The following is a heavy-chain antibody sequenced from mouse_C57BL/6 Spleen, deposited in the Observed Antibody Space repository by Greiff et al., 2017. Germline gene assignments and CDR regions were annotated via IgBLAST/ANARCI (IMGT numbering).Heavy chain of an antibody. V-gene: IGHV1-55*01. J-gene: IGHJ1*03. CDR2: IYPGSGST. Sequence: VKLQESGAELVKPGASVKMSCKASGYTFTSYWITWVKQRPGQGLEWIGDIYPGSGSTNYNEKFKSKATLTVDTSSSTAYMQLSSLTSEDSAVYYCARGGTVPFDVWGTGTTVTVSS. CDR3: ARGGTVPFDV. D-gene: IGHD1-1*01. CDR1: GYTFTSYW.